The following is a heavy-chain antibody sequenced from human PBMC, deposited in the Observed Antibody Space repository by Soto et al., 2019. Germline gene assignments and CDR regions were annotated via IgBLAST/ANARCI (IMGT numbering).Heavy chain of an antibody. V-gene: IGHV3-48*02. J-gene: IGHJ6*02. D-gene: IGHD6-6*01. CDR2: ISSSSSTV. Sequence: GGSLRLSCAASGFTFSSYSMNWVRQAPGKGLEWVSYISSSSSTVYYADSVKGRFTISRDNAKNSLYLQMNSLRDEDTAVYYCARPEYSSSSYGMDVWGQGTTVTVSS. CDR3: ARPEYSSSSYGMDV. CDR1: GFTFSSYS.